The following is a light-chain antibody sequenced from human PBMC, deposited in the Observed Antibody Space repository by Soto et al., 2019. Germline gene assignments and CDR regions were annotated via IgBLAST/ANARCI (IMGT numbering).Light chain of an antibody. CDR1: NIGSKS. Sequence: SYELTQPPSVSVAPGKTASVACGGSNIGSKSVHWYQKKSGQAPVLVMYYDSDRPSGIPERFSGSNSGNTATLTISRVEAGDEADYYGQVWDIRSGQVVFGGGTKLTVL. CDR2: YDS. J-gene: IGLJ3*02. V-gene: IGLV3-21*01. CDR3: QVWDIRSGQVV.